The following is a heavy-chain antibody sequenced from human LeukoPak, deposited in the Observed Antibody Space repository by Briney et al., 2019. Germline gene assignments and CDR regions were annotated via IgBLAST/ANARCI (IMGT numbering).Heavy chain of an antibody. J-gene: IGHJ4*02. CDR1: GFTFSSYS. V-gene: IGHV3-21*01. CDR2: ISSSSSYI. CDR3: ARDLLPGGSYCGY. Sequence: GGSLGLSCAASGFTFSSYSMNWVRQAPGKGLEWVSSISSSSSYIYYADSVKGRFTISRDNAKNSLYLQMNSLRAEDTAVYYCARDLLPGGSYCGYWGQGTLVTVSS. D-gene: IGHD1-26*01.